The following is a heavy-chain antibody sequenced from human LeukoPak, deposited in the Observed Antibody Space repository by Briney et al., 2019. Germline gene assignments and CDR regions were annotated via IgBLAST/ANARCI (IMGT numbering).Heavy chain of an antibody. CDR3: AGRGSGSYFDY. CDR2: ISGSGGST. Sequence: GGSLRLSCAASGFTFSSYGMSWVRQAPGKGLEWVSAISGSGGSTYYADSVKGRFTISRDNSKNTLYLQMNSLRAEHTAVYYCAGRGSGSYFDYWGQGTLVTVSS. V-gene: IGHV3-23*01. J-gene: IGHJ4*02. D-gene: IGHD3-10*01. CDR1: GFTFSSYG.